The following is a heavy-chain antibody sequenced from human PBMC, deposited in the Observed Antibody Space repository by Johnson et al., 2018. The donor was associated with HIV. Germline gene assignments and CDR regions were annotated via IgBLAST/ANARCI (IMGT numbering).Heavy chain of an antibody. Sequence: QVQLVESGGGVVQPGGSLRLSCATSGFTFSNYAMHWVRQAPGKGQEWVAYIRYDGSTQSYADSVKGRFTISRDNSKNTLYLKMNSLRAEDTAVYYCARVGVIGDDLAAFDIWGQGTRVTVSS. D-gene: IGHD5-12*01. CDR2: IRYDGSTQ. CDR3: ARVGVIGDDLAAFDI. CDR1: GFTFSNYA. V-gene: IGHV3-30*02. J-gene: IGHJ3*02.